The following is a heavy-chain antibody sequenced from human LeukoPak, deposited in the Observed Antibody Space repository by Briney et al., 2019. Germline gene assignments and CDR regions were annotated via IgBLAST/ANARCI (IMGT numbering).Heavy chain of an antibody. CDR2: IYTSGST. J-gene: IGHJ5*02. V-gene: IGHV4-4*07. Sequence: SETLSLTCTVSGGPISGYYWSWIRQPAGKGLEWIGRIYTSGSTNYNPSLKSRVTMSVDTSKNQFSLKLSSVTAADTAVYYCAREVEGKVEPASNWFDPWGQGTLVTVSS. CDR3: AREVEGKVEPASNWFDP. D-gene: IGHD2-2*01. CDR1: GGPISGYY.